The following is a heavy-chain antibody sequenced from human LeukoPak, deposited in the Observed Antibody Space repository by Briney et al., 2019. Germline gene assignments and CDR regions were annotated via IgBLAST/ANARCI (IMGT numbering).Heavy chain of an antibody. V-gene: IGHV4-59*08. CDR3: ARRNIVVVPAAQTAFDI. Sequence: SETLSLTCTVSGGSISSYYWSWIRQPPGKGLEWIGYIYYSGSTNYNPSLKSRVTISVDTSKNQFSLKLSSVTAADTAVYYCARRNIVVVPAAQTAFDIWGQGTLVTVSS. CDR1: GGSISSYY. CDR2: IYYSGST. J-gene: IGHJ3*02. D-gene: IGHD2-2*01.